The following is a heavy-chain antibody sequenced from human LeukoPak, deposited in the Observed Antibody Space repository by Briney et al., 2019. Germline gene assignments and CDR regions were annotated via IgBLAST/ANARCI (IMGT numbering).Heavy chain of an antibody. D-gene: IGHD3-10*01. Sequence: SETLSLTFTVPGGSISGYCSSWCRQPPGKGLEWVGYIYYTGGTNYNPSLKSRVTISADTSRNQFSLTLNSVTSADTAVYYCARCRYYCSPDFEYWGQGSLVTVSS. V-gene: IGHV4-59*01. J-gene: IGHJ4*02. CDR2: IYYTGGT. CDR3: ARCRYYCSPDFEY. CDR1: GGSISGYC.